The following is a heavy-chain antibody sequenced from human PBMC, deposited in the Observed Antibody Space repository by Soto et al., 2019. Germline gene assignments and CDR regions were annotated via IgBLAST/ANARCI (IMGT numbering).Heavy chain of an antibody. CDR3: ARGWGYDSNDYYYAY. J-gene: IGHJ4*02. V-gene: IGHV1-69*01. Sequence: QVQLVQSGAEVRKPGSSVKVSCKASGGTFSRHAISWVRQAPGQGLELMGGNIPIFGTANHAQKFQGRVRIIADESTSTVYMELTNLRSEDTAMYYCARGWGYDSNDYYYAYWGQGTMVIVSS. CDR2: NIPIFGTA. CDR1: GGTFSRHA. D-gene: IGHD3-22*01.